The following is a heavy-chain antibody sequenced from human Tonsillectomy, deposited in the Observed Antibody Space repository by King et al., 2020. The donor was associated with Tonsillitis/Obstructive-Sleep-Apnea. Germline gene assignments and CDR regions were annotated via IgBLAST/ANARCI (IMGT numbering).Heavy chain of an antibody. CDR3: ARGWVPAAVYYYYMDV. CDR2: ISYDGSNK. J-gene: IGHJ6*03. Sequence: VQLVESGGGVVQPGRSLRLSCAASGFTFSSYPMNWVRQAPGKGLEWVAAISYDGSNKYYADPVKGRFTISRDNSKNTLYLQMNSLRVEDTAVYYCARGWVPAAVYYYYMDVWGKGTTVTVSS. D-gene: IGHD2-2*01. V-gene: IGHV3-30*04. CDR1: GFTFSSYP.